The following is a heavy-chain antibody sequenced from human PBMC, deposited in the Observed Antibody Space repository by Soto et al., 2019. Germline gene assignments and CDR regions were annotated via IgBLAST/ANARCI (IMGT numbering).Heavy chain of an antibody. D-gene: IGHD4-17*01. CDR3: AKDYDYGDSLPFDY. CDR1: GFSFRDYG. J-gene: IGHJ4*02. V-gene: IGHV3-23*01. CDR2: IIGIGDKA. Sequence: EVQLLEAGGGLVQPGGSLRLSCAASGFSFRDYGMSWVRQAPGKGLEWLSAIIGIGDKAYYADSVRGRFTISRDNSKNQLYLQLNDLGAEDTTIYYCAKDYDYGDSLPFDYWGQGTLVTVSS.